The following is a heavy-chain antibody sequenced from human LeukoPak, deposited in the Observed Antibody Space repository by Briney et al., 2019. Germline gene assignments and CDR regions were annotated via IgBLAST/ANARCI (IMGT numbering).Heavy chain of an antibody. CDR3: ARGSIFGVVTFDY. V-gene: IGHV4-59*08. J-gene: IGHJ4*02. CDR2: IYYSGST. Sequence: SETLSLTCTVSGVPISSYYWSWIRQPPGKGLEGIGYIYYSGSTNYNPSLKSRVTISVDTSKNQFSLKLSSVTAADTAVYYCARGSIFGVVTFDYWGQGTLVTVSS. D-gene: IGHD3-3*01. CDR1: GVPISSYY.